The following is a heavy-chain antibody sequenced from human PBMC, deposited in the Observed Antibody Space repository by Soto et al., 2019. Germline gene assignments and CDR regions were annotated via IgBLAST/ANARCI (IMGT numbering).Heavy chain of an antibody. V-gene: IGHV4-34*01. J-gene: IGHJ4*02. D-gene: IGHD2-8*02. CDR1: ARSFRGHY. CDR2: INHSGST. CDR3: ARDKITGLFDY. Sequence: PSETLSLSSPISARSFRGHYSSWIRPPPGTGLEWIGEINHSGSTNYNPSLKSRVTISVDTSKNQFSLKLTSVTAADTAVYYCARDKITGLFDYWGQGTLVTVSS.